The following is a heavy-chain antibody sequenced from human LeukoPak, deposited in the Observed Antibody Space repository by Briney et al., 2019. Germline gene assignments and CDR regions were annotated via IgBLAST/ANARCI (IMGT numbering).Heavy chain of an antibody. CDR3: ARAHYDFWSSYYDY. Sequence: ASVKVSCKASGYTFTGYYMHWVRQAPGQGLEWMGWINPNSGGTNYAQKFQGRVTMTRDTSISTAYMELSRLRSDDAAVYYCARAHYDFWSSYYDYWGQGTLVTVSS. CDR2: INPNSGGT. J-gene: IGHJ4*02. CDR1: GYTFTGYY. D-gene: IGHD3-3*01. V-gene: IGHV1-2*02.